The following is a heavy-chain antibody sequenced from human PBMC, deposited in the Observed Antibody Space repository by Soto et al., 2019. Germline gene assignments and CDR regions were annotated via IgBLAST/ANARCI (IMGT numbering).Heavy chain of an antibody. V-gene: IGHV3-30*18. CDR3: AKVGYDYGIDY. J-gene: IGHJ4*02. CDR2: ISYDGSNK. D-gene: IGHD3-16*01. Sequence: QVQLVESGGGVVQPGRSLRLSCAASGFTFSSYGMHWVRQAPGKGLEWVAVISYDGSNKYYADSVKGRFTISRDNSKNTLYLQMNSLRAEVTAVYYCAKVGYDYGIDYWGQGTLVTVSS. CDR1: GFTFSSYG.